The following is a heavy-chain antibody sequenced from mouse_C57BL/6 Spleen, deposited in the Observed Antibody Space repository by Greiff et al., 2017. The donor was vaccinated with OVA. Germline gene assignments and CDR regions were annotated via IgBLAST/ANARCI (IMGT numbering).Heavy chain of an antibody. J-gene: IGHJ3*01. CDR3: AREGDYDYDGPWFAY. CDR2: IGPGSGST. Sequence: QVQLQQSGAELVKPGASVKISCKASGYTFTDYYIHWVQQRPGQGLEWIGKIGPGSGSTYYNEKFKGKATLTADKSSSTAYMQLSSLTAEDSAVYFCAREGDYDYDGPWFAYWGQGTLVTVSA. V-gene: IGHV1-77*01. CDR1: GYTFTDYY. D-gene: IGHD2-4*01.